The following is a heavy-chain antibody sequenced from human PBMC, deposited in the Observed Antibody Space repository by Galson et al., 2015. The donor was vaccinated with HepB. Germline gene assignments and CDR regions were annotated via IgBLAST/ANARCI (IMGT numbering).Heavy chain of an antibody. D-gene: IGHD6-25*01. J-gene: IGHJ5*02. CDR3: ARLGDLSGYSSA. V-gene: IGHV3-73*01. CDR1: GFTFSVSA. Sequence: SLRLSCAASGFTFSVSAIHWVRQTSGKGLVWVGRIRSKANNYATAYAASVKGRFTISRDESKNTEFLQMHTLKTEDTAVYYCARLGDLSGYSSAWSQGTLVTVSS. CDR2: IRSKANNYAT.